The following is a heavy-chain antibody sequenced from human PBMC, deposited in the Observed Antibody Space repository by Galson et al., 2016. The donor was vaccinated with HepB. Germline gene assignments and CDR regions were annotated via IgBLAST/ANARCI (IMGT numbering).Heavy chain of an antibody. J-gene: IGHJ3*02. D-gene: IGHD3-22*01. V-gene: IGHV1-2*02. CDR2: INPNGGDT. CDR1: GYTFTGYF. Sequence: SVKVSCKASGYTFTGYFVHWVRQAPGQGLEWLGWINPNGGDTNYAQKFQGSVTMTRDTSISTVYLDLSRLGSDDTAVYYCARDFYDSTGYRIRGPFDIWGQGTMVTVSS. CDR3: ARDFYDSTGYRIRGPFDI.